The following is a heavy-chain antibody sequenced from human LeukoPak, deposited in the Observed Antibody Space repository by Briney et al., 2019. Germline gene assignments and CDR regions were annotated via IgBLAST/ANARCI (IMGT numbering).Heavy chain of an antibody. J-gene: IGHJ3*02. Sequence: GGSLRLSCAASGFTFSDYYMSWIRQAPGKGLEWVSYISSSGSTIYYADSVKGRFTISRDNAKNSLYPQMNSLRAEDTAVYYCARVLYDYVWGSYRYLYAFDIWGQGTMVTVSS. CDR3: ARVLYDYVWGSYRYLYAFDI. V-gene: IGHV3-11*04. CDR2: ISSSGSTI. CDR1: GFTFSDYY. D-gene: IGHD3-16*02.